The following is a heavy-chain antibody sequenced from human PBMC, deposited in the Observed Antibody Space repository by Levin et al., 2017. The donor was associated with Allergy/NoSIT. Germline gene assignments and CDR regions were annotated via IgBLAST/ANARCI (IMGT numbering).Heavy chain of an antibody. CDR2: ILYDGSKT. J-gene: IGHJ3*02. CDR1: GFIFSSYA. V-gene: IGHV3-30*04. D-gene: IGHD6-13*01. CDR3: ARTLSRRGYTDAFDI. Sequence: GGSLRLSCAAPGFIFSSYAMHWVRQAPGKGLEWVAVILYDGSKTYFADSVKGRFTISSASSTNTLFLHLNSLRVEDTAVYYCARTLSRRGYTDAFDIWGQGTLVTVSS.